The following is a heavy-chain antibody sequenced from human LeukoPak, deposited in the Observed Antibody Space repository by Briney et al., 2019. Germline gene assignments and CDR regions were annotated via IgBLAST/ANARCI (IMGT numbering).Heavy chain of an antibody. CDR2: FDPEDGET. Sequence: ASVKVSCKVSGYTLTELSMHWVRQAPGKGLEWMGGFDPEDGETIYAQKFQGRVTMTEDTSTDTAYMELSSLRSEGTAVYYCATLPRVFSSSWYFDYWGQGTLVTVSS. J-gene: IGHJ4*02. CDR3: ATLPRVFSSSWYFDY. D-gene: IGHD6-13*01. CDR1: GYTLTELS. V-gene: IGHV1-24*01.